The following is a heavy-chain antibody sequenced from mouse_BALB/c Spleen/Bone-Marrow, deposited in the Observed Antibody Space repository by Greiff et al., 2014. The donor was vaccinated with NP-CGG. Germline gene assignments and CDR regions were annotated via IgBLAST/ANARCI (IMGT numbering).Heavy chain of an antibody. CDR3: ARERYYGNGRIFEY. V-gene: IGHV5-6-3*01. CDR2: INSNGGST. J-gene: IGHJ2*01. CDR1: GFTFSSYG. D-gene: IGHD1-1*01. Sequence: EVQVVESGGGLVQPGGSLKLSCAASGFTFSSYGMSWVRQTPDKRLELVATINSNGGSTYYPDSVKGRFTISRDNAKNTLYLQMSSLKSEDTAMYYCARERYYGNGRIFEYWAKAPLSQSPQ.